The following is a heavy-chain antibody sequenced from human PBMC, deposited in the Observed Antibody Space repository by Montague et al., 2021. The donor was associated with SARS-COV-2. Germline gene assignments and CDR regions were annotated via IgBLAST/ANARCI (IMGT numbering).Heavy chain of an antibody. Sequence: SLRLSCAASGLTLSSYAMHWVRQAPGKGLEWVAVISYDGINKYYADSVKGRFTISRDNSKNTLYLQMNSLRAEDTAVYYCARDPDYGDSVGIDYWGQGTLVTVSS. J-gene: IGHJ4*02. CDR2: ISYDGINK. V-gene: IGHV3-30-3*01. D-gene: IGHD4-17*01. CDR1: GLTLSSYA. CDR3: ARDPDYGDSVGIDY.